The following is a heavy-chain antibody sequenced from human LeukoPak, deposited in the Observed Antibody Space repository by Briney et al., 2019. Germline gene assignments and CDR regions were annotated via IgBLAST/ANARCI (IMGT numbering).Heavy chain of an antibody. J-gene: IGHJ4*02. Sequence: GGSLRLSCAASGFTFRTYWMSWVRQAPGKGLEWVANIKQDGNEKYYVDSVKGRFTISRDNAKNSLDLQMNSLRAEDTAVYYCARGPQSRLCDFWGQGILVTVSS. V-gene: IGHV3-7*01. D-gene: IGHD2/OR15-2a*01. CDR2: IKQDGNEK. CDR1: GFTFRTYW. CDR3: ARGPQSRLCDF.